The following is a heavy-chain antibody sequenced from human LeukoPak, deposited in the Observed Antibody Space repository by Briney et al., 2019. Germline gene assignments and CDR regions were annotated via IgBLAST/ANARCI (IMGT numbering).Heavy chain of an antibody. J-gene: IGHJ6*02. CDR3: ARDIAVTGTGHYYGMDV. CDR2: IDTNDGTR. V-gene: IGHV1-46*01. CDR1: GYTFTRYY. D-gene: IGHD6-19*01. Sequence: ASVKVSCKASGYTFTRYYMHWVRQAPGQGLEWMGIIDTNDGTRSYAQKFQGRVTMTRDMSTSTVYMELSSLRSEDTALYYCARDIAVTGTGHYYGMDVWGQGTTVTVSS.